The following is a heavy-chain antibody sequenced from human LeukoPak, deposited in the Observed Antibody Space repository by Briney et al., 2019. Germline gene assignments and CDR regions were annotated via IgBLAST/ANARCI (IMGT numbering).Heavy chain of an antibody. Sequence: PSETLSLTCTVSGDSVNANYWSWVRQSPGKGLEWIGHISYTADTNYSPSLESRVTMSVDTSKNQFSLKVTSVTAADTAVYYCARDSRTLSSGWLDRFDPWGQGTLVTVSS. J-gene: IGHJ5*02. D-gene: IGHD6-19*01. CDR3: ARDSRTLSSGWLDRFDP. V-gene: IGHV4-59*02. CDR2: ISYTADT. CDR1: GDSVNANY.